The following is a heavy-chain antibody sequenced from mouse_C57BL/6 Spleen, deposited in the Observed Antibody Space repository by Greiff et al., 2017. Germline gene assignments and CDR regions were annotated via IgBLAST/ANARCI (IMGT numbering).Heavy chain of an antibody. CDR1: GYAFSSSW. CDR3: EREKGDFPGNY. Sequence: VQLQQSGPELVKPGASVKISCKASGYAFSSSWMNWVKQRPGKGLEWIGRIYPGDGDTNYNGKFKGKATLTADKSSSTAYMQLSSLTSEDSAVYFCEREKGDFPGNYWGQGTTLTVSS. CDR2: IYPGDGDT. J-gene: IGHJ2*01. V-gene: IGHV1-82*01.